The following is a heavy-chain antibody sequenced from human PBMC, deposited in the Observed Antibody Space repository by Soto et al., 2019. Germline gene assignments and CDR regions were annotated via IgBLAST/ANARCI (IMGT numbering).Heavy chain of an antibody. V-gene: IGHV1-69*13. D-gene: IGHD4-4*01. CDR1: GGTFSSYA. CDR2: IIPIFGTA. CDR3: ARDRAMTTVTPPEPNWFDP. J-gene: IGHJ5*02. Sequence: ASVKVSCKASGGTFSSYAISWVRQAPGQGLEWMGGIIPIFGTANYAQKFQGRVTITADESTSTAYMELSSLRSEDTAVYYCARDRAMTTVTPPEPNWFDPWGQGTLVTVSS.